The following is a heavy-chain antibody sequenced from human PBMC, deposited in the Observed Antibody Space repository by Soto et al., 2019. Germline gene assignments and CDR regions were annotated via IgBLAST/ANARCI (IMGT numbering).Heavy chain of an antibody. D-gene: IGHD3-22*01. J-gene: IGHJ4*02. CDR2: MWFDGKHQ. V-gene: IGHV3-33*01. CDR1: GFTFSNYG. CDR3: ARRTYYDSSGYYYVFDY. Sequence: QVQLVESGGGVVQPGRSLRLSCAASGFTFSNYGMHWVRQAPGKGLEWVAVMWFDGKHQYYADSVKGRFTISRDNSKNTLYLQMNSLRADDTALYYCARRTYYDSSGYYYVFDYWGQGTLVTVSS.